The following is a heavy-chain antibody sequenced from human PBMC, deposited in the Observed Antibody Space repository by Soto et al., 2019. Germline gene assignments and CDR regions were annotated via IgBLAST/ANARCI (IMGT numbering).Heavy chain of an antibody. CDR3: ARDVVLGSPGFDY. CDR1: GFTFSSYG. D-gene: IGHD2-21*01. Sequence: QVQLVESGGGVVQPGRSLRLSCAASGFTFSSYGMHWVRQAPGKGLEWVAVIWYDGSNKYYADSVKGRFTISRDNSKNTLYLQMNSLRAEDTAVYYCARDVVLGSPGFDYWGQGTLVTVSS. J-gene: IGHJ4*02. V-gene: IGHV3-33*01. CDR2: IWYDGSNK.